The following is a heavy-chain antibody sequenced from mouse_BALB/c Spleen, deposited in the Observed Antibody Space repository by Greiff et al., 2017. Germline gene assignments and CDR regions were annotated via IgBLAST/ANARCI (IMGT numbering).Heavy chain of an antibody. D-gene: IGHD2-2*01. Sequence: EVKLLESGPGLVKPSQSLSLTCSVTGYSITSGYYWNWIRQFPGNKLEWMGYISYDGSNNYNPSLKNRISITRDTSKNQFFLKLNSVTTEDTATYYCARVGYDVDWFAYWGQGTLVTVSA. CDR1: GYSITSGYY. CDR2: ISYDGSN. V-gene: IGHV3-6*02. CDR3: ARVGYDVDWFAY. J-gene: IGHJ3*01.